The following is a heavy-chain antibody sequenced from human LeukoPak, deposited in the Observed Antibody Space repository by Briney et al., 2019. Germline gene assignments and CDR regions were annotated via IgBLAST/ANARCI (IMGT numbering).Heavy chain of an antibody. D-gene: IGHD6-13*01. J-gene: IGHJ5*01. Sequence: GGSLRLSCAASGFTFSTYGMHWVRQAPGKGLEWVAFIRYDGSDKYYADSGKGRFTISRDNSKNTLYLQMNGLRPEDTAVYYCAKGQYSSSWFDYWGQGTLVTVSS. V-gene: IGHV3-30*02. CDR2: IRYDGSDK. CDR1: GFTFSTYG. CDR3: AKGQYSSSWFDY.